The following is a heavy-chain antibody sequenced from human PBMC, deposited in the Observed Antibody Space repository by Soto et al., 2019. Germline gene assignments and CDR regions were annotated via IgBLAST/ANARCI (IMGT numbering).Heavy chain of an antibody. V-gene: IGHV4-31*03. J-gene: IGHJ1*01. CDR2: IHHSGRT. CDR1: GGSISSGGYY. Sequence: QVQLQESGPGLVKASQTLSLTCNVSGGSISSGGYYWTWIRQHPGKGLEWIGNIHHSGRTFYNPSLKSRVSISVYTSKNQFSLTLSSVTAADTAVYFCVRGVLSWGQGTLVNVSS. CDR3: VRGVLS. D-gene: IGHD3-10*01.